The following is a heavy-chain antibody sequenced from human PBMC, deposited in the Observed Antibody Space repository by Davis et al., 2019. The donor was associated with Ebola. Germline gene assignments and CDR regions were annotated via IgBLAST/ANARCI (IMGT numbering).Heavy chain of an antibody. CDR2: ITGIGAST. J-gene: IGHJ4*02. CDR3: AKARGAYEILSHFDY. CDR1: GFTLTTNA. D-gene: IGHD3-9*01. Sequence: GGSLRPSCAASGFTLTTNAMSWDRQPPGEGLEWVSAITGIGASTYSADSVKGRLIISRDSSTNTLYLQMNSLIVDDTAVYYCAKARGAYEILSHFDYWGQGTLVTVSS. V-gene: IGHV3-23*01.